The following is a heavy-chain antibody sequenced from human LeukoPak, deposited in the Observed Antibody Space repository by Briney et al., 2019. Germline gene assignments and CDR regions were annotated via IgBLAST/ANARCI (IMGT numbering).Heavy chain of an antibody. Sequence: PSQTLSLTCTVSGGSISSGRYYWSWIRQPAGKGLEWIGRIYTSGSTNYTHSLKSRVTIAVDTSKSQFSLTLRSVTAADTAVYYCARVKKDIVVVPAAIGYYYYMDVWGKGTTVTVSS. CDR2: IYTSGST. V-gene: IGHV4-61*02. CDR1: GGSISSGRYY. J-gene: IGHJ6*03. D-gene: IGHD2-2*02. CDR3: ARVKKDIVVVPAAIGYYYYMDV.